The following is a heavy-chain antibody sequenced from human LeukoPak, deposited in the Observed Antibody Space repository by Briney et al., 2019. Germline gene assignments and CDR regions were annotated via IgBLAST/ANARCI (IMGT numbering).Heavy chain of an antibody. J-gene: IGHJ6*02. Sequence: GESLKISCKGSGYNFITYWIGWVRQVPRKGLEWMGIIYPSNSDTRYSPSFQGQVTFSADKSISTAYLQWSSLKASDTAMYYCARHRVDSSSPRGMDVWGQGTTVTVSS. D-gene: IGHD6-13*01. CDR2: IYPSNSDT. CDR1: GYNFITYW. CDR3: ARHRVDSSSPRGMDV. V-gene: IGHV5-51*01.